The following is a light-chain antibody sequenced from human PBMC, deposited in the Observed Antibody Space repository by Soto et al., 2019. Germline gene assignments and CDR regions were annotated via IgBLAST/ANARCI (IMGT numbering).Light chain of an antibody. V-gene: IGKV3D-15*01. J-gene: IGKJ5*01. CDR1: QSVNSN. Sequence: EIVMTQSPATLSVSPGERATLSCRASQSVNSNYLAWYQQKPGQAPRLLIYGISKRATDIPDRFSGSGSGTEFTLNISSLQSEDFAVYYCQQYNNWPPQITFGQGTRLEIK. CDR3: QQYNNWPPQIT. CDR2: GIS.